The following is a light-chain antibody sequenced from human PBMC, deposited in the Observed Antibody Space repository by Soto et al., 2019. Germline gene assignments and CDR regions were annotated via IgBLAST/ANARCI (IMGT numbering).Light chain of an antibody. Sequence: QSALTQPPSVSGAPGQRVTISCTGSSSNIGANYDVHWYQVLPGTAPELLIYANTNRPSGVPDRFSGSKSGTSATLGITGFQTGDEADYYCGSWDSSLSAYVFGTGTKVTVL. CDR1: SSNIGANYD. CDR3: GSWDSSLSAYV. CDR2: ANT. J-gene: IGLJ1*01. V-gene: IGLV1-40*01.